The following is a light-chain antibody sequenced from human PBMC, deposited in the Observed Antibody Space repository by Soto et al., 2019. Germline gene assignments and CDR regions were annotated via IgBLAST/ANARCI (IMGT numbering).Light chain of an antibody. V-gene: IGLV4-60*02. CDR3: ETWDGNTRV. Sequence: QSVLTQSSSASASLGSSVKLTCTLSSGHSSYIIAWHQQQPGKAPRYLMKLEGSGSYNKGSGVPDRFSGSSSGADRYFTISNLQFEDEADYYCETWDGNTRVFGGGTQLTVL. CDR1: SGHSSYI. CDR2: LEGSGSY. J-gene: IGLJ3*02.